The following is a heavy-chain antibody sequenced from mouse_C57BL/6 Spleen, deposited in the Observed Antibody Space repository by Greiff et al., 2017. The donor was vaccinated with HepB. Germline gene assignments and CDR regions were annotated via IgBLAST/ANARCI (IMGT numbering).Heavy chain of an antibody. CDR1: GYTFTSYG. Sequence: VKLMESGAELARPGASVKLSCKASGYTFTSYGISWVKQRTGQGLEWIGEIYPRSGNTYYNEKFKGKATLTADKSSSTAYMELRSLTSEDSAVYFCARGFGGDYAIDYWGQGTSVTVSS. V-gene: IGHV1-81*01. CDR3: ARGFGGDYAIDY. J-gene: IGHJ4*01. CDR2: IYPRSGNT.